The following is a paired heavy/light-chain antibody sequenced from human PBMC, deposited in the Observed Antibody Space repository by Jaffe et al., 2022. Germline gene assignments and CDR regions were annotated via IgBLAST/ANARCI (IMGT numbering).Light chain of an antibody. CDR2: WAS. J-gene: IGKJ4*01. CDR1: QSVLYSSNNKNY. Sequence: DIVMTQSPDSLAVSLGERATINCKSSQSVLYSSNNKNYLAWYQQKPGQPPKLLIYWASTRESGVPDRFSGSGSGTDFTLTISSLQAEDVAVYYCQQYYSTPPIFGGGTKVEIK. V-gene: IGKV4-1*01. CDR3: QQYYSTPPI.
Heavy chain of an antibody. Sequence: EVQLVQSGAEVKKPGESLKISCKGSGYSFTSYWIGWVRQMPGKGLEWMGIIYPGDSDTRYSPSFQGQVTISADKSISTAYLQWSSLKASDTAMYYCARPTPSLEAEYSNVVPAAFDYWGQGTLVTVSS. CDR3: ARPTPSLEAEYSNVVPAAFDY. CDR2: IYPGDSDT. J-gene: IGHJ4*02. D-gene: IGHD2-2*01. CDR1: GYSFTSYW. V-gene: IGHV5-51*03.